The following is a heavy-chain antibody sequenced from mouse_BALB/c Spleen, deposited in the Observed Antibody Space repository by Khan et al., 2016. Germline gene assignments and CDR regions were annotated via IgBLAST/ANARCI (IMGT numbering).Heavy chain of an antibody. CDR2: ISNGGSYT. Sequence: EVELVESGGGLVRPGGSLKLSCAASGFPFSDYYMYWVRQTPEKRLEWVATISNGGSYTYYSDSVKGRFTISIDNAKNNLYLQMSSLKSEDTAMYYCARSYGNYGYFDVWGAGTTVTVSS. V-gene: IGHV5-4*02. CDR3: ARSYGNYGYFDV. CDR1: GFPFSDYY. J-gene: IGHJ1*01. D-gene: IGHD2-1*01.